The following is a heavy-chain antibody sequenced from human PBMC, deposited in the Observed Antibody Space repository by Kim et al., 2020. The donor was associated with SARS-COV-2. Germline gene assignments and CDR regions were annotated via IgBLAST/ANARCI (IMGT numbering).Heavy chain of an antibody. CDR1: GGSVSSGSYY. CDR2: IYYSGST. CDR3: ARARGSDYDILTGYYWTLDY. D-gene: IGHD3-9*01. V-gene: IGHV4-61*01. Sequence: SETLSLTCTVSGGSVSSGSYYWSWIRQPPGKGLEWIGYIYYSGSTNYNPSLKSRVTISVDTSKNQFSLKLSSVTAADTAVYYCARARGSDYDILTGYYWTLDYWGQGTLVTVSS. J-gene: IGHJ4*02.